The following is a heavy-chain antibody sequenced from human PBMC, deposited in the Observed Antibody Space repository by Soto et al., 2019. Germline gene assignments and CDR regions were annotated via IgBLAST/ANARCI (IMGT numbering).Heavy chain of an antibody. V-gene: IGHV3-74*01. Sequence: GGSLRLSCAASGFTLSNYWMSWVRQAPGKGLEWVSRISNDGSSTNYADSVKGRFTISRDNAKNTVYLQMNSLRAEDTAVYYFARDTYYYDSSDHFSADAFDIWGQGTMVTVS. J-gene: IGHJ3*02. CDR2: ISNDGSST. D-gene: IGHD3-22*01. CDR3: ARDTYYYDSSDHFSADAFDI. CDR1: GFTLSNYW.